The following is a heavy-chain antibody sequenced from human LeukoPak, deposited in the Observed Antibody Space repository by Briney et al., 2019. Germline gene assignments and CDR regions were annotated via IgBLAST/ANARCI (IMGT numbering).Heavy chain of an antibody. CDR2: IYWNDSK. J-gene: IGHJ3*02. CDR3: AHRYCSSSGCHGAFDI. Sequence: SGPTLVNPTQTLTLTCTVSGFSLGSNGVAVGWIRQPPGRALEWLALIYWNDSKRYSPSLKTRLTITQDTSKDQVVLTVTNMDPVDTATYYCAHRYCSSSGCHGAFDIWGQGTMVTVSS. V-gene: IGHV2-5*01. D-gene: IGHD2-2*01. CDR1: GFSLGSNGVA.